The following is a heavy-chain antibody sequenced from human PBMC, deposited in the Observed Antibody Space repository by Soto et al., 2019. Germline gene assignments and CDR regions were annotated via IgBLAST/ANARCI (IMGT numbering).Heavy chain of an antibody. D-gene: IGHD6-6*01. CDR2: ISSSSSYI. CDR3: ARDLVAARKVVY. CDR1: GFTFSSYS. V-gene: IGHV3-21*01. Sequence: EVQLVESGGGLVKPGGSLRLSCAASGFTFSSYSMNWVRQAPGKGLEWVSSISSSSSYIYYADSVKGRFTISRDNAKNSLYLQMNSLRAEDTAVYYCARDLVAARKVVYWGQGTLVTVSS. J-gene: IGHJ4*02.